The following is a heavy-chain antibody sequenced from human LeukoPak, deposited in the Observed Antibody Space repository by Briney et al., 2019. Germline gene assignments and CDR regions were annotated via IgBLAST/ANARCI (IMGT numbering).Heavy chain of an antibody. Sequence: PSETLSLTCTVSGGSISSSGYYWGWIRQPPGKGLEWIGSMYYSGSTYSNPSLMSRVTISVDTSKNEFSLKLSSVTAADTAVYYCARVITIFGVAPLCDIWGQGTMVTVSS. J-gene: IGHJ3*02. CDR2: MYYSGST. CDR1: GGSISSSGYY. V-gene: IGHV4-39*01. CDR3: ARVITIFGVAPLCDI. D-gene: IGHD3-3*01.